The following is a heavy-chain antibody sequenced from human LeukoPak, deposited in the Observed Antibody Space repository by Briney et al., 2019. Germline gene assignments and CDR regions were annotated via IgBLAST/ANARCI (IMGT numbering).Heavy chain of an antibody. CDR3: ARWDPQNSPHAFDI. J-gene: IGHJ3*02. CDR1: GYTFTSYA. V-gene: IGHV1-3*01. Sequence: ASVKVSCKSSGYTFTSYAMHRVRQTPGQRLEWMGWINAGNGNTKYSQKFQGRVTITRDTSASTAYMELSSLRSEDTAVYYCARWDPQNSPHAFDILGQGTMVTVSS. CDR2: INAGNGNT. D-gene: IGHD2/OR15-2a*01.